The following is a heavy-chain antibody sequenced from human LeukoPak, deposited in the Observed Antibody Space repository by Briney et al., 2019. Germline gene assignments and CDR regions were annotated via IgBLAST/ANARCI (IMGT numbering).Heavy chain of an antibody. CDR3: AKERQRGYSYGGSWGD. Sequence: PGGSLRLSCAASGFTFSSYNMNWVRQAPGKGLEWVSSTTSSSSYIYYADSVKGRFTISRDNAKNSLYLQMNSLRAEDTALYYCAKERQRGYSYGGSWGDWGQGTLVTVSS. CDR1: GFTFSSYN. D-gene: IGHD5-18*01. V-gene: IGHV3-21*04. CDR2: TTSSSSYI. J-gene: IGHJ4*02.